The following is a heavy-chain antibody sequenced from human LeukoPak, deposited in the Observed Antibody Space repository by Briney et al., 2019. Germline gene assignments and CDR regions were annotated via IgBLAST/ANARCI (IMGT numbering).Heavy chain of an antibody. CDR1: GFTFSNYW. Sequence: GESLRLSCAASGFTFSNYWMSWVRQAPGKGPEWVANIKEDGRETYYLDSVEGRFTISRDNAKNSLELQMNSLRVEDTAVYYCAKAQNFRSSAFFDSWGQGTLVTVSS. V-gene: IGHV3-7*01. CDR3: AKAQNFRSSAFFDS. D-gene: IGHD1-7*01. J-gene: IGHJ4*02. CDR2: IKEDGRET.